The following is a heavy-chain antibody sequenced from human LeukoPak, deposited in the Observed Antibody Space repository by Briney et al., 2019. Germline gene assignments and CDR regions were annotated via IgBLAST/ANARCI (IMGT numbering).Heavy chain of an antibody. CDR2: MNPNSGNT. CDR3: ARIYSIAVAGTLGY. CDR1: GYTFTSYD. D-gene: IGHD6-19*01. J-gene: IGHJ4*02. V-gene: IGHV1-8*01. Sequence: ASVTVSCTASGYTFTSYDINWVRQAPGQGLEWMGWMNPNSGNTGYAQKFQGRVTITRNTSISTAYMELSSLGSEDTAVYYCARIYSIAVAGTLGYWGQGTLVTVSS.